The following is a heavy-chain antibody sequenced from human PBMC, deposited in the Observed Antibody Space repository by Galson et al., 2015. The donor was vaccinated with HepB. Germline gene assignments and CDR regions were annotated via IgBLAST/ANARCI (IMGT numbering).Heavy chain of an antibody. CDR3: TRARHVSSGWYRLRYYFDY. V-gene: IGHV3-49*03. CDR1: GFTFGDYA. CDR2: IRSKAYGGTT. D-gene: IGHD6-19*01. J-gene: IGHJ4*02. Sequence: SLRLSCAASGFTFGDYAMSWFRQAPGKGLEWVGFIRSKAYGGTTEYAASVKGRFTISRDDSKSIAYLQMNSLKTEDTAVYYGTRARHVSSGWYRLRYYFDYWGQGTLVTVSS.